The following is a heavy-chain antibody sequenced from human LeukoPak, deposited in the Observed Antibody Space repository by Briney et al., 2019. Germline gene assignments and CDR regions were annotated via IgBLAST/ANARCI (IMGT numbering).Heavy chain of an antibody. J-gene: IGHJ4*02. CDR1: GYTFTSYD. V-gene: IGHV1-8*01. CDR2: MNPNSGNT. D-gene: IGHD2-15*01. Sequence: ASVKDPCKASGYTFTSYDINWVRQATGQGLEWMGWMNPNSGNTGYAQKFQGRVTMTRNTSISTAYMELSSLRSEDTAVYYCARGPRYCSGGSCYSKLDYWGQGTLVTVSS. CDR3: ARGPRYCSGGSCYSKLDY.